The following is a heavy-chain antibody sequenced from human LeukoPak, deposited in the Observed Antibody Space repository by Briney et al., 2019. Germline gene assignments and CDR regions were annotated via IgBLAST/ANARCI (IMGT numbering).Heavy chain of an antibody. J-gene: IGHJ6*03. CDR2: ISYDGSNK. CDR1: GFTFSSYG. CDR3: ARVGPIAARRKYYYYMDV. V-gene: IGHV3-30*03. Sequence: GGSLRLSCAAPGFTFSSYGMHWVRQAPGKGLEWVAVISYDGSNKYYADSVKGRFTISRDNAKNSLYLQMNSLRAEDTALYYCARVGPIAARRKYYYYMDVWGKGTTVTVSS. D-gene: IGHD6-6*01.